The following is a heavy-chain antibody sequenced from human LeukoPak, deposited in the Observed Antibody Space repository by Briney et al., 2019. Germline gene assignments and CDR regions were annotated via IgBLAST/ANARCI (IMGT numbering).Heavy chain of an antibody. Sequence: SQTLSLTCAISGDTVSNNSATWNWIRQSPSRGLEWLGRTYHRSKWYSHYAVSMKSRININADTSKNQFSLQLNSVTPEDTAVYYCARGPGTLASWGQGTLVTVSS. V-gene: IGHV6-1*01. CDR2: TYHRSKWYS. CDR1: GDTVSNNSAT. CDR3: ARGPGTLAS. J-gene: IGHJ4*02.